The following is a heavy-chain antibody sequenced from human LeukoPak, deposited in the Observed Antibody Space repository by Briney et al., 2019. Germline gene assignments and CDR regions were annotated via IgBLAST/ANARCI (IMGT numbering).Heavy chain of an antibody. D-gene: IGHD3-22*01. CDR2: MYHSGST. J-gene: IGHJ4*02. CDR3: ARLRNYYDSSGYYWVFDY. V-gene: IGHV4-59*01. Sequence: SETLSLTCTVSGDSISNSYWGWIRQPPGRGLEYIGYMYHSGSTNCNPSLRSRVTILVDTSKKQFSLKLSSVTVADTAIYYCARLRNYYDSSGYYWVFDYWGQGILVTVSS. CDR1: GDSISNSY.